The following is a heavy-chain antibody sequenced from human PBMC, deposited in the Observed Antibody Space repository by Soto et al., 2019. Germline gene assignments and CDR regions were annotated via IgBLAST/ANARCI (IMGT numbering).Heavy chain of an antibody. CDR1: GYTFTSYA. D-gene: IGHD3-16*01. J-gene: IGHJ6*02. CDR3: ARFGGGWKNYYYYYGMDV. Sequence: ASVKVSCKASGYTFTSYAMHWVRQAPGQRLEWIGWINAGNGNTKYSQKFQGRVTITRDTSASTAYMELSSLRSEDTAVYYCARFGGGWKNYYYYYGMDVWGQGTTVTVSS. V-gene: IGHV1-3*01. CDR2: INAGNGNT.